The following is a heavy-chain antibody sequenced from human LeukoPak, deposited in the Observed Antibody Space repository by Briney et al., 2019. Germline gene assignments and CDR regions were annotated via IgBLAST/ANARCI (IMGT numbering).Heavy chain of an antibody. D-gene: IGHD5-12*01. Sequence: PSETLSLTCTVSGGSISSYYWSWIRQPPGKGLEWIGYIYTSGSPNYNPSFKSRVTISVDTSKNQFSLRLSSVTAADTAVYYCAGSGYDWFDPWGQGTLVTVSS. CDR2: IYTSGSP. CDR1: GGSISSYY. CDR3: AGSGYDWFDP. V-gene: IGHV4-4*09. J-gene: IGHJ5*02.